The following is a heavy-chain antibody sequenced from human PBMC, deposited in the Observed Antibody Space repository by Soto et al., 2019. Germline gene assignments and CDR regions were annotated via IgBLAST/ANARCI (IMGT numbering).Heavy chain of an antibody. D-gene: IGHD6-13*01. CDR3: AGTSSSSWANVDY. CDR1: GGTFSSYA. Sequence: QVQLVQSGAEVKKPGSSVKVSCKASGGTFSSYAISWVRQAPGQGLEWMGGIIPIFGTANYAQKFQGRVTITADESMSTAYKELSSLRSEDTAVYYCAGTSSSSWANVDYWGQGTLDTVSS. V-gene: IGHV1-69*12. J-gene: IGHJ4*02. CDR2: IIPIFGTA.